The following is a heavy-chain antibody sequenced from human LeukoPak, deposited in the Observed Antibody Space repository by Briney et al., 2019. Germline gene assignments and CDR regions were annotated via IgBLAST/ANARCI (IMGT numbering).Heavy chain of an antibody. V-gene: IGHV3-74*01. CDR3: ARRGTDFFWSPNDY. Sequence: GGSLRLSCAASGFTFSSYWMHWVRQAPGKGLVWVSRIDSDGSSTSYADSVKGRFTISRDNAKNTLYLQMNSLRAEDTAVYYCARRGTDFFWSPNDYWGQGTLVTVSS. J-gene: IGHJ4*02. CDR1: GFTFSSYW. CDR2: IDSDGSST. D-gene: IGHD3-3*01.